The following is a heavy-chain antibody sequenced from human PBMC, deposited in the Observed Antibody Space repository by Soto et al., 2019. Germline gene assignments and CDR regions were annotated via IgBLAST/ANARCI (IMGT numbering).Heavy chain of an antibody. CDR1: GGSVSSSSYY. CDR2: IYYSGST. J-gene: IGHJ4*02. Sequence: SETLSLTCAVSGGSVSSSSYYWGGIRQHPGKGLEWIGSIYYSGSTYYNPSLKSRVTISVDTSKNQFSLKLSSVTAADTAVYYCARHVMHLYSSSTSCYFPSAFDSWGQGTLVPVSS. D-gene: IGHD2-2*01. V-gene: IGHV4-39*01. CDR3: ARHVMHLYSSSTSCYFPSAFDS.